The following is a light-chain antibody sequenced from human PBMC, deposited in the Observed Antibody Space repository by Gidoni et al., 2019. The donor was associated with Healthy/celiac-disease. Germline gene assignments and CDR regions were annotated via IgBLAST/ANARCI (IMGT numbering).Light chain of an antibody. CDR3: QQYSNWPPIT. J-gene: IGKJ5*01. CDR2: DAS. Sequence: EIVMTQSPATRSVSPGESVTLSCRASKSVSTNLAWYHQKPGQAPRLLIYDASARATGVPARFTGSGSGTEFTLTISSLQSEDFAVYYCQQYSNWPPITFGQGTRLDIK. V-gene: IGKV3-15*01. CDR1: KSVSTN.